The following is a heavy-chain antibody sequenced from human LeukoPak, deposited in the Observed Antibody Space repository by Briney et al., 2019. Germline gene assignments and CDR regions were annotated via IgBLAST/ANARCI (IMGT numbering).Heavy chain of an antibody. CDR1: GGTFSSYA. Sequence: GASVKVSCKASGGTFSSYAISWVRQAPGQGLEWMGGIIPIFGTANYAQKFQGRVTITADESTSTAYMELSSLRSEDTAVYYCTYYYGSGSYYNRYYFDYWGQGTLVTVSS. V-gene: IGHV1-69*13. CDR3: TYYYGSGSYYNRYYFDY. CDR2: IIPIFGTA. D-gene: IGHD3-10*01. J-gene: IGHJ4*02.